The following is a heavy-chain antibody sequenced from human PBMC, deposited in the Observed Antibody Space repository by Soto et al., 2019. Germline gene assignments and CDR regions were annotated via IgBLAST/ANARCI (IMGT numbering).Heavy chain of an antibody. CDR3: ARDEPTVTARHYYYYGMDV. V-gene: IGHV1-69*13. CDR1: GGTFSSYA. J-gene: IGHJ6*02. D-gene: IGHD4-17*01. Sequence: ASVKVSCKASGGTFSSYAISWVRQAPGQGLEWMGGIIPIFGTANYAQKFQGRVTITADESTSTAYMELSSLRSEDTAVYYCARDEPTVTARHYYYYGMDVWGQGTTVTVSS. CDR2: IIPIFGTA.